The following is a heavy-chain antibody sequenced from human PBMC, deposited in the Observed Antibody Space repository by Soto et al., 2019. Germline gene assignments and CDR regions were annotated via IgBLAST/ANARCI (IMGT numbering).Heavy chain of an antibody. D-gene: IGHD3-10*01. V-gene: IGHV4-34*01. CDR3: ARGFWDYYGSGIYYPSPSYYYYYGMDV. CDR2: INHSGST. J-gene: IGHJ6*02. Sequence: SETLSLTCAVYGGSFSGYYWSWIRQPPGKGLEWIGEINHSGSTNYNPSLKSRVTISVDTSKNQFSLKLSSVTAADTAVYYFARGFWDYYGSGIYYPSPSYYYYYGMDVWGQGTTVTVSS. CDR1: GGSFSGYY.